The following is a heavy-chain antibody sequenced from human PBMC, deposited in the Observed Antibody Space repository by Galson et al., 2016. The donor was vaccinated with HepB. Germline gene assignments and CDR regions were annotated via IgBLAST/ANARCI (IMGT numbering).Heavy chain of an antibody. CDR2: IGGNGSPK. Sequence: SLRLSCAASGFTFYTYAMDWVRQAPGGGLEWVAAIGGNGSPKYYADSVRGRFSITRDNSKNTLYLQMNSLRTEDTALYYCAGGGGHGFFDYWGQGTQVTVAS. D-gene: IGHD3-10*01. V-gene: IGHV3-23*01. CDR1: GFTFYTYA. CDR3: AGGGGHGFFDY. J-gene: IGHJ4*02.